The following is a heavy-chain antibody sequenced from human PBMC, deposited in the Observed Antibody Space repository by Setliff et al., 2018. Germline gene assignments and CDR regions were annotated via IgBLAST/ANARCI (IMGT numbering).Heavy chain of an antibody. Sequence: PSETLSLTCTVSGGSISGGTYYWTWIRQPAGKGLKWIGHWYTSGITNYNPSLKSQVTISVDTSKNQFSLKLSSVTAADTAVFFCSRGQNSYHPGSWGPLYDHWGQGTQVTVSS. CDR1: GGSISGGTYY. CDR2: WYTSGIT. J-gene: IGHJ4*02. V-gene: IGHV4-61*09. D-gene: IGHD3-10*01. CDR3: SRGQNSYHPGSWGPLYDH.